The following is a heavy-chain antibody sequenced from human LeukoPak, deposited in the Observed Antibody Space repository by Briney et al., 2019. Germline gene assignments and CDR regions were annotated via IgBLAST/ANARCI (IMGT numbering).Heavy chain of an antibody. CDR1: GGSISSGDYY. Sequence: PSQTLSLTCTVSGGSISSGDYYWSWIRQPPGKGLEWIGYIYYSGSTYYNPSLKSRVTISVDTSKNQFSLKLSSVTAADTAVYYCASLAVVVPAAMIWGQGTLVTVSS. CDR2: IYYSGST. CDR3: ASLAVVVPAAMI. V-gene: IGHV4-30-4*01. J-gene: IGHJ4*02. D-gene: IGHD2-2*01.